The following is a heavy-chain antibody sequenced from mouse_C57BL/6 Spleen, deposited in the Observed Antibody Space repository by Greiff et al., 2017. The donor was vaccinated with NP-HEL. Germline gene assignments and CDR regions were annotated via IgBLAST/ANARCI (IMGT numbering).Heavy chain of an antibody. CDR1: GFTFSSYA. J-gene: IGHJ3*01. CDR2: ISDGGGYT. CDR3: AREGDYGSKGAWFAY. V-gene: IGHV5-4*01. Sequence: EVNVVESGGGLVKPGGSLKLSCAASGFTFSSYAMSWVRQTPEKRLEWVATISDGGGYTYYPDNVKGRFTISRDNAKNNLYLQMSHLKSEDTAMYYCAREGDYGSKGAWFAYWGQGTLVTVSA. D-gene: IGHD1-1*01.